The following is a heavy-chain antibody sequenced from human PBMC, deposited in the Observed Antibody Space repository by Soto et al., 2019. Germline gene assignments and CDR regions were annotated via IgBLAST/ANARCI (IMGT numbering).Heavy chain of an antibody. J-gene: IGHJ6*02. V-gene: IGHV3-23*01. CDR2: ISGSGDGT. Sequence: VGSLRLSCAASGFSVSDYAMSWVRQAPGKGLEWVSSISGSGDGTYYGDSVKGRFTLSRDTSQKTLYLQMNNLRGEDTAVYFCTKSRRSVLMVYGFGGMDVWGRGTTVTVSS. CDR1: GFSVSDYA. CDR3: TKSRRSVLMVYGFGGMDV. D-gene: IGHD2-8*01.